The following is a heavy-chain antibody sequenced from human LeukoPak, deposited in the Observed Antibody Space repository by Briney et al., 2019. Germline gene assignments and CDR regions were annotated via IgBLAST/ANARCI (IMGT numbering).Heavy chain of an antibody. CDR3: ASALWFEGAFDI. Sequence: PGRSLRLSCAASGFYVSSNYMSWVRQAPGKGLEWVSVIYSGGSTYYADSVKGRFTISRDNSKNTLYLQMNSLRAEDTAVYYCASALWFEGAFDIWGQGTMVTVSS. CDR1: GFYVSSNY. J-gene: IGHJ3*02. V-gene: IGHV3-66*01. D-gene: IGHD3-10*01. CDR2: IYSGGST.